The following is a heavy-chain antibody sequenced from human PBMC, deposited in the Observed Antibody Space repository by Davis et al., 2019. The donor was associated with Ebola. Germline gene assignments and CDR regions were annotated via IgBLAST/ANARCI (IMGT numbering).Heavy chain of an antibody. D-gene: IGHD6-19*01. J-gene: IGHJ1*01. CDR3: ARADSSGWYVGYFQH. CDR1: GFTFSSYW. Sequence: GGSLRLSCAASGFTFSSYWMSWVRQAPGKGLEWVANIKQDGSEKYYVDSVKGRFTISRDNAKNSLYLQMNSLRAEDTAVYYCARADSSGWYVGYFQHWGQGTLVTVSS. V-gene: IGHV3-7*01. CDR2: IKQDGSEK.